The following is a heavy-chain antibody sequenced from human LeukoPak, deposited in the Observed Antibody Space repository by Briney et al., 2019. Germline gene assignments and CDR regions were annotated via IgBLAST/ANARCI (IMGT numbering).Heavy chain of an antibody. CDR1: GFTFSSYS. D-gene: IGHD3-22*01. J-gene: IGHJ4*02. V-gene: IGHV3-21*01. CDR2: ISSSSSYI. CDR3: ARDPQYYDSSGYYGGFDY. Sequence: GGSLRLSCAASGFTFSSYSMNWVRQAPGKGLEWVSSISSSSSYIYYADSVKGRFTISRDNAKNSLYLQMNSLRAEDTAVYYCARDPQYYDSSGYYGGFDYWGQGTLVTVSS.